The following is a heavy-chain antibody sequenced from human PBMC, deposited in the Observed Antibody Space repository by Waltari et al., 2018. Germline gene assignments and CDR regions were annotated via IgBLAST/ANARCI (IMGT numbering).Heavy chain of an antibody. Sequence: EVQLVESGGVVVQPGGSLRLSCAASGFTFDDYAMHWVRQAPGKGLEWVSLISWDGGSTYYADSVKGRCTISRDNSKNSLYLQMNSLRAEDTALYYCAKSSASRRTVTTGDPFDYWGQGTLVTVSS. CDR3: AKSSASRRTVTTGDPFDY. V-gene: IGHV3-43D*03. CDR1: GFTFDDYA. D-gene: IGHD4-17*01. J-gene: IGHJ4*02. CDR2: ISWDGGST.